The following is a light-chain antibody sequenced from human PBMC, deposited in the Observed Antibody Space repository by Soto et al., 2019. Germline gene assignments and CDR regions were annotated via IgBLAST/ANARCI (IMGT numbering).Light chain of an antibody. Sequence: IQLTQTPSFLSASVGDRVTITCPASQGINSYLAWYQHKPGKAPNLLSHTASTLQSAIPSRFSGSGSGTEFTLTISSLQPEDFATYYCQQRNSYPITFGQGTRLEIK. V-gene: IGKV1-9*01. J-gene: IGKJ5*01. CDR2: TAS. CDR3: QQRNSYPIT. CDR1: QGINSY.